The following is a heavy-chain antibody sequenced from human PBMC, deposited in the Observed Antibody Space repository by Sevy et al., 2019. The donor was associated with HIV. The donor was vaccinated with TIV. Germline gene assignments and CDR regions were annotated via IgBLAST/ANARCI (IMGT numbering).Heavy chain of an antibody. CDR3: ARAAYCGGDCYYSFDY. Sequence: ASVKVSCKASGGTFSSYFISWVRQAPGQGLEWMGGIIPIFGTANYAQKFKGRVTIAADESTSTAYMELSSLRSEDTAVYYCARAAYCGGDCYYSFDYWGQGTLVTVSS. V-gene: IGHV1-69*13. D-gene: IGHD2-21*02. CDR1: GGTFSSYF. CDR2: IIPIFGTA. J-gene: IGHJ4*02.